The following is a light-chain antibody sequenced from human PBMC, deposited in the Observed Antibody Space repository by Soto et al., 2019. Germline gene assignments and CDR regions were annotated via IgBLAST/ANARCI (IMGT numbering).Light chain of an antibody. CDR3: QQYGSSPLVT. CDR1: QSVSSSY. J-gene: IGKJ5*01. V-gene: IGKV3-20*01. Sequence: EIVLTQSPGTLSLSPGERAPLSCRARQSVSSSYLAWSQQKPGQAPRLLIYGASSRATGIPDRFSGSGSGTDFTLTISRLEPEDFAVYYCQQYGSSPLVTFGQGTRLEI. CDR2: GAS.